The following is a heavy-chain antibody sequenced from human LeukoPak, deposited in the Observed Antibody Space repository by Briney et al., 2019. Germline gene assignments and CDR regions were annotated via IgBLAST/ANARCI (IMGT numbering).Heavy chain of an antibody. CDR2: INPNSGGT. J-gene: IGHJ4*02. CDR3: ARARAAGLMEDYFDY. CDR1: GYTFTGYY. D-gene: IGHD6-25*01. V-gene: IGHV1-2*02. Sequence: ASVKVSCKASGYTFTGYYMHWVRQAPGQGLEWMGWINPNSGGTNYAQKFQGRVTMTRDTSISTAYMELSRLRSDDTAVYYCARARAAGLMEDYFDYWGQGTLVTVSS.